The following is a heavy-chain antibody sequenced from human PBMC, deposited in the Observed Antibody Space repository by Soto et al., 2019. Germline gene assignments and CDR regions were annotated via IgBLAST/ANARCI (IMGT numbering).Heavy chain of an antibody. V-gene: IGHV1-46*01. J-gene: IGHJ5*02. D-gene: IGHD6-19*01. CDR1: GYTFTSYY. Sequence: QVQLVQSGAEVKKPGASVKVSCKASGYTFTSYYMHWVRQAPGQGLEWMGIINPSGGSTSYAQKFQGRVTMTRDTSTSTVYMELSSLRSEDTAVYYCAAQLYSRGFEFDPWGQGTLVTVSS. CDR3: AAQLYSRGFEFDP. CDR2: INPSGGST.